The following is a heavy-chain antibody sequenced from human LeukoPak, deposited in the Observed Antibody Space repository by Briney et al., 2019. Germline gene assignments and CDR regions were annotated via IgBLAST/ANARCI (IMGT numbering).Heavy chain of an antibody. CDR1: GGSISSYY. D-gene: IGHD1-26*01. CDR2: IYTSGST. J-gene: IGHJ4*02. CDR3: ASLRYSGSYPAFDY. V-gene: IGHV4-4*07. Sequence: SETLSLTCTVSGGSISSYYWSWIRQPAGKGLEWIGRIYTSGSTNYNPSLKSRVTMSVDTSKNQFSLRLSSVTAADTAVYYCASLRYSGSYPAFDYWGQGTLVTVSS.